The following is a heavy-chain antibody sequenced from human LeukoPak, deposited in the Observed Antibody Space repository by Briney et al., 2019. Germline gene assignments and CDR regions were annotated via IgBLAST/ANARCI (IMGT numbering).Heavy chain of an antibody. J-gene: IGHJ4*02. CDR3: ARNFLFPYYFDN. Sequence: GGSLRLSYAASGFTFSSYEISWVRQAPGKGLGCVSYISGSGGNIYYADSSKGRFTITRDNAKNSLFLQMNSLRGEDTAVYYCARNFLFPYYFDNWGQGTLVTVSS. CDR2: ISGSGGNI. CDR1: GFTFSSYE. V-gene: IGHV3-48*03.